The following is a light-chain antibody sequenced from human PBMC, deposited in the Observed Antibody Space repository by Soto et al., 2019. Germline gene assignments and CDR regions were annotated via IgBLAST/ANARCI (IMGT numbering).Light chain of an antibody. CDR3: NSFAGSRGYV. V-gene: IGLV2-14*01. CDR1: SSDVGGNNH. CDR2: GVT. J-gene: IGLJ1*01. Sequence: QSVLTQPASVSGCPGQSSTVSCSGGSSDVGGNNHVSWYQQHPGKAPKLIIYGVTNRPSGVSYRFSGSKSGNTASLTISGLQAEDEADYYCNSFAGSRGYVFGTGTKVTVL.